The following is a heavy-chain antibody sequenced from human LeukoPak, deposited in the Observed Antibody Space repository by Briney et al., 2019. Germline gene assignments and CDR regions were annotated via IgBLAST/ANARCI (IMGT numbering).Heavy chain of an antibody. V-gene: IGHV3-33*01. J-gene: IGHJ4*02. D-gene: IGHD3-22*01. CDR1: GFTLSYYG. Sequence: GGSLRLSCAASGFTLSYYGIHWVRQAPGKGLEWMTVTWSNGRDKYYADSVKGRFTISRDNSKNTVYLDMNSLRAEDTAVYYCARDSSGYYDSWGQGTLVTVSS. CDR2: TWSNGRDK. CDR3: ARDSSGYYDS.